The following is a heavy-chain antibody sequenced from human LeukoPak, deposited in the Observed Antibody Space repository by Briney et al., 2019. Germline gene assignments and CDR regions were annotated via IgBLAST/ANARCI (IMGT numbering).Heavy chain of an antibody. Sequence: ASVKVSCKASGYTFTGYCMHWVRQAPGQGLEWMGWINPNSGGTNYAQKFQGRVTMTRDTSISTAYMELSRLRSDDTAVYYCARDRGYSYGGGFDPWGQGTLVTVSS. CDR2: INPNSGGT. D-gene: IGHD5-18*01. J-gene: IGHJ5*02. CDR3: ARDRGYSYGGGFDP. CDR1: GYTFTGYC. V-gene: IGHV1-2*02.